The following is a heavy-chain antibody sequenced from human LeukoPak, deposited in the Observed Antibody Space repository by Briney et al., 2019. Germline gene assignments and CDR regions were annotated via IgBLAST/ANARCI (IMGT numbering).Heavy chain of an antibody. J-gene: IGHJ4*02. V-gene: IGHV4-59*01. D-gene: IGHD2-2*01. CDR3: AREVVPAAGGFDY. CDR2: IYYSGST. Sequence: KPSETLSLTCPVSGGSISSYYWSWIRQPPGKGLEWIGYIYYSGSTNYNPSLKSRVTISVDTSKNQFSLKLSSVTAADTAVYYCAREVVPAAGGFDYWGQGTLVTVSS. CDR1: GGSISSYY.